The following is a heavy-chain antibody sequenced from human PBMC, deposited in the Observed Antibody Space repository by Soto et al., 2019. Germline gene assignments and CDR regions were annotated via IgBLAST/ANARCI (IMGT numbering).Heavy chain of an antibody. J-gene: IGHJ6*04. V-gene: IGHV3-23*01. CDR1: GFSFSSFA. Sequence: EVLLLESGGGLVQPGGSLRLSCEASGFSFSSFAMNWVRQAPGKGLEWVSAIGDSGASTYYADSVMGRFTISRDNSRNTLYLQLTSLIAADTAVYYCAKGVELDVWGNGTTVTVSS. CDR2: IGDSGAST. D-gene: IGHD1-26*01. CDR3: AKGVELDV.